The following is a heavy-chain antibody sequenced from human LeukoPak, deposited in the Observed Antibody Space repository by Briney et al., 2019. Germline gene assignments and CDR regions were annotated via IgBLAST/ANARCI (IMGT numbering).Heavy chain of an antibody. J-gene: IGHJ3*02. V-gene: IGHV4-38-2*01. CDR2: IYHSGST. CDR3: ARHSGSYYGHAFDI. D-gene: IGHD1-26*01. Sequence: TETLSLTCAVSGYSISSGYYWGWIRQPPGKGLEWIGSIYHSGSTYYNPSLKSRVTISVDTSKNQFSLKLSSVTAADTAVYYCARHSGSYYGHAFDIWGQGTMVTVSS. CDR1: GYSISSGYY.